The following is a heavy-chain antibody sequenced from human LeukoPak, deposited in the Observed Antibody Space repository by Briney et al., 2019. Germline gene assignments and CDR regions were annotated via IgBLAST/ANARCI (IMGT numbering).Heavy chain of an antibody. Sequence: GASVKVSCKASGYTFASYGISWVRQAPGQGLEWMGWISAYTGNTNHAQKLQGRVTLTTDTSTSTTYMELRSLRSDDTAVYYCARERSGDFRDYGAYDYWGQGTLVTVSS. V-gene: IGHV1-18*01. CDR2: ISAYTGNT. J-gene: IGHJ4*02. CDR3: ARERSGDFRDYGAYDY. D-gene: IGHD4/OR15-4a*01. CDR1: GYTFASYG.